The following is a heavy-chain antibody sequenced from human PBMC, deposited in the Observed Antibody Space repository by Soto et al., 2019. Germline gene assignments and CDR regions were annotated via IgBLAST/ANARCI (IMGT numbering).Heavy chain of an antibody. V-gene: IGHV4-59*01. Sequence: ETLSLTCTVSGDSINNYYWSWIRQPPGKRLEWIGYIYYTGSTTYNPSLESRVTMSVDTSKNQFSLKLSSVNAADTAVYYCAKYRRTEAEGFTLDYWGRGTLVTVSS. CDR2: IYYTGST. D-gene: IGHD6-13*01. CDR3: AKYRRTEAEGFTLDY. CDR1: GDSINNYY. J-gene: IGHJ4*02.